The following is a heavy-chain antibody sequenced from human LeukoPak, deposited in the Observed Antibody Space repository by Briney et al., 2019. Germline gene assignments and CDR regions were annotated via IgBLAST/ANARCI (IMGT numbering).Heavy chain of an antibody. Sequence: GGSLRLSCAASGFTFSNYWMSWVRQAPGKGLEWVVNIKQDGSEKYYVDSVKGRFTIFRDNAKNSLYLQMNSLRAEDTAVYYCARDRDIYGDYGYWGQGTLVTVSS. CDR3: ARDRDIYGDYGY. CDR2: IKQDGSEK. V-gene: IGHV3-7*03. J-gene: IGHJ4*02. D-gene: IGHD4-17*01. CDR1: GFTFSNYW.